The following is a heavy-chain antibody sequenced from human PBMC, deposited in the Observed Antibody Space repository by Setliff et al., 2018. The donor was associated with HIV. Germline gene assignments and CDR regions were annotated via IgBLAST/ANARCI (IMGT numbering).Heavy chain of an antibody. CDR3: ARRGGSGSHFFDY. J-gene: IGHJ4*02. V-gene: IGHV3-49*04. Sequence: PGGSLRLSCTASGFTFGDYAMSWVRQAPGKGLEWVGFIRSKAYGGTTEYAASVKGRFTISRDDSKNSLYLQMNSLKAEDTAVYFCARRGGSGSHFFDYWGQGMLVTVSS. D-gene: IGHD3-22*01. CDR1: GFTFGDYA. CDR2: IRSKAYGGTT.